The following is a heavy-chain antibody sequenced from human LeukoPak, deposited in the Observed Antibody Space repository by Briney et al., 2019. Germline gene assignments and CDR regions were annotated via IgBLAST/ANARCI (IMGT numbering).Heavy chain of an antibody. CDR3: ARGLPAVDAFDI. CDR2: ISSSSSYI. J-gene: IGHJ3*02. Sequence: GGSLRLSCAASGFTFSSYSMNWVRQAPGKGLEWVSSISSSSSYIYYADSVKGRFTISRDNAKNSLYLQMNSRRAEDTAVYYCARGLPAVDAFDIWGQGTMVTVSS. CDR1: GFTFSSYS. V-gene: IGHV3-21*01.